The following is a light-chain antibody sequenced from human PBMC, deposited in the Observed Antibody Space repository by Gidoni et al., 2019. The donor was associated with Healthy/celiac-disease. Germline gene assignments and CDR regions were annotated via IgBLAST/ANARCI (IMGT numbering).Light chain of an antibody. V-gene: IGKV1-39*01. CDR1: QSISSY. Sequence: QMTQSPSSLSASVGDRVTITCRASQSISSYLNWYQQKPGKAPKLLIYAASSLQSGVPPRFSGSGSGTDFTLTISSLQPEDFATYYCQQSYSTPMCSFGQGTKLEIK. J-gene: IGKJ2*04. CDR2: AAS. CDR3: QQSYSTPMCS.